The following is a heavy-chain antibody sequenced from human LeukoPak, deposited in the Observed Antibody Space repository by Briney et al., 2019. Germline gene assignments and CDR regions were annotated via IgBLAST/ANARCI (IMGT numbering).Heavy chain of an antibody. CDR3: AKDLVAAVEYFQH. CDR2: ISGSGGST. J-gene: IGHJ1*01. CDR1: GFTFSSYA. D-gene: IGHD6-13*01. V-gene: IGHV3-23*01. Sequence: GGSLRVSCAASGFTFSSYAMSWVRQAPGNGLEWVSAISGSGGSTYFADSVKGRFTISRDNSKNTLYLQMNSLRAEDTAVYYCAKDLVAAVEYFQHWGQGTLVTVSS.